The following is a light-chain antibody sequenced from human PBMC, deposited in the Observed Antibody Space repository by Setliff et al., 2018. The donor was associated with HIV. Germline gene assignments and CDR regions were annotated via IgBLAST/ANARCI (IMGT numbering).Light chain of an antibody. Sequence: QSALTRPASVSGSPGQSITISCTGTSSDVGGYNYVSWYQQHPGKAPKLMISEVSNRPSGVSNRFSGSKSGNTASLTISGLQAEDEADYYCSSYTSSTTLWVFGGGTKVTVL. CDR2: EVS. CDR3: SSYTSSTTLWV. V-gene: IGLV2-14*01. J-gene: IGLJ3*02. CDR1: SSDVGGYNY.